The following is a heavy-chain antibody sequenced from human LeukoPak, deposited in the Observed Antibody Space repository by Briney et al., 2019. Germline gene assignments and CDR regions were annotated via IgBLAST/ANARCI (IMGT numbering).Heavy chain of an antibody. CDR1: GFTLSDYY. J-gene: IGHJ6*04. V-gene: IGHV3-11*04. D-gene: IGHD3-10*02. CDR3: AELGITMIGGV. CDR2: ISASGSTI. Sequence: GGSLRLSCAASGFTLSDYYMNWIRQAPGKGLEWVPYISASGSTIYYADSVKGRFTISRDNTKNSLYLQMNSLRAEDTAVYYCAELGITMIGGVWGKGTTVTISS.